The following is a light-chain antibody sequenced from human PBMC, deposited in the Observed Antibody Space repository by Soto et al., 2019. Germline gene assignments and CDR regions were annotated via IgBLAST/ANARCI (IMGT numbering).Light chain of an antibody. V-gene: IGKV1-12*01. Sequence: DIQMTQSPSSVSASVGDRVTITCRASQVINNWLAWYQQKPGKTPKLLIYDAASLQSGVPSRFSGSGSGTHFTLTISNLQPEDFATYYCQQANSFPFTFGPGTKVDIK. CDR2: DAA. J-gene: IGKJ3*01. CDR1: QVINNW. CDR3: QQANSFPFT.